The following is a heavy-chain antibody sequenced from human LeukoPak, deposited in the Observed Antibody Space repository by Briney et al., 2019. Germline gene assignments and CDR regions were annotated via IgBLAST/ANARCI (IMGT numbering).Heavy chain of an antibody. CDR1: GYTFTSYG. V-gene: IGHV1-18*01. CDR3: ARQNDAFDI. CDR2: TNVYNGDT. Sequence: RASVKVSCKASGYTFTSYGISWVRQAPGQGLEWMAWTNVYNGDTYYAQKFQGRVTMTTDTSTSTAYMELRRLRSDDTAVYYCARQNDAFDIWGQGTMVTVSS. J-gene: IGHJ3*02.